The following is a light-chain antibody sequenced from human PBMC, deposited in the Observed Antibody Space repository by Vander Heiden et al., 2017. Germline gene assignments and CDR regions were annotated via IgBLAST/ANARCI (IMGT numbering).Light chain of an antibody. Sequence: EIVFTQSPATVSLSPGERATLSCRASQSVSTYLAWYQQKPGQAPRLLIYDASNRATGIPVRFSGSGSGTDFTLTISSLEPEDFAVYYCQQRTNWPRTFGQGTKVEI. CDR1: QSVSTY. CDR3: QQRTNWPRT. CDR2: DAS. J-gene: IGKJ1*01. V-gene: IGKV3-11*01.